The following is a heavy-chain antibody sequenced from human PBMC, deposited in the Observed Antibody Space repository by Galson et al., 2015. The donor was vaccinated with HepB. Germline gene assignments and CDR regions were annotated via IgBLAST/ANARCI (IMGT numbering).Heavy chain of an antibody. Sequence: SLRLSCAASGFSSRSYWMSWVRQAPGKGLEWVASITQDGTEKYYGDSVKGRFTISRDDAKNSLFLQMNSLRAEDTAVYYCARDRVVAGLTFDYWSQGPLVTVSS. CDR2: ITQDGTEK. J-gene: IGHJ4*02. D-gene: IGHD6-19*01. CDR1: GFSSRSYW. CDR3: ARDRVVAGLTFDY. V-gene: IGHV3-7*03.